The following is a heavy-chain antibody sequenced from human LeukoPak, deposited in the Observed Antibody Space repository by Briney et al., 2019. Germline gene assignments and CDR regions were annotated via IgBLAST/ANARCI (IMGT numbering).Heavy chain of an antibody. D-gene: IGHD2-2*01. CDR3: ARDANIVVVPAAMGWYDY. CDR2: ISSSSSYI. J-gene: IGHJ4*02. V-gene: IGHV3-21*01. Sequence: KPGGSLRLSCAASGFTFSSYSMNWVRQAPGKGLEWVSSISSSSSYIYYADSVKGRFTISRDNANNSLYLQMNSLRAEDTAVYYCARDANIVVVPAAMGWYDYWGQGTLVTVSS. CDR1: GFTFSSYS.